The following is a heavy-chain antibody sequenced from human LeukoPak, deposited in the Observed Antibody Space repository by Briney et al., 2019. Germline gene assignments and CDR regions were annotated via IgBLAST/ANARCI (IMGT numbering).Heavy chain of an antibody. J-gene: IGHJ5*02. CDR3: ARDVMVRGVIVWFDP. Sequence: PGGSLRLSCAASGFTFSSYSMNWVRQVPGKGLKWVSSISSSSSYIYYADSVKGRFTISRDNAKNSLYLQMNSLRAEDTAVYYCARDVMVRGVIVWFDPWGQGTLVTVSS. D-gene: IGHD3-10*01. CDR1: GFTFSSYS. CDR2: ISSSSSYI. V-gene: IGHV3-21*01.